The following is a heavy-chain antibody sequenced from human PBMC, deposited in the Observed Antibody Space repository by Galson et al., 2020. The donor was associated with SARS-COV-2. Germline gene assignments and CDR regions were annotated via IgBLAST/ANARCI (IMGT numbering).Heavy chain of an antibody. Sequence: GESLKISCAASGFTFKTYTMNWVRQAPGKGLEWVSYIRSSSSTIYYADSVKGRFTISRENAENSLYPQMNSLTVEDTAVYYCTGGPSSERYFDWVVPYYGMDVWGQGTTVTVSS. CDR2: IRSSSSTI. V-gene: IGHV3-48*04. CDR1: GFTFKTYT. J-gene: IGHJ6*02. D-gene: IGHD3-9*01. CDR3: TGGPSSERYFDWVVPYYGMDV.